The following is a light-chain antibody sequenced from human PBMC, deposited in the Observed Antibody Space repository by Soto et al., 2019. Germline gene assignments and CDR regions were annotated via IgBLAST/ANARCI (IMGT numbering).Light chain of an antibody. CDR2: AAS. V-gene: IGKV1-39*01. Sequence: DIQMTQSPSSLSASVGDRVTITCRASQSISNYLNWYQHKPGKAPKLLIYAASILQSGVPSGFSGSESGTDFTLTISSLQPEDFATYYCQQSFTTPLTFGGGTKIEIK. CDR1: QSISNY. J-gene: IGKJ4*01. CDR3: QQSFTTPLT.